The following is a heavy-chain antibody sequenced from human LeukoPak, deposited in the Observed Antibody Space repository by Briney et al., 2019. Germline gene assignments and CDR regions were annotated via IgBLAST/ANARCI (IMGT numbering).Heavy chain of an antibody. Sequence: GRSLRLSCAASGFTFSSYGMHWVRQAPGKGLDWVAVISYDGSNKYYADSVKGRFTISRDNSKNTLYLQMNSLRAEDTAVYYCAKDFKILVVGLFDYWGQGTLVTVSS. J-gene: IGHJ4*02. D-gene: IGHD2-15*01. CDR2: ISYDGSNK. CDR3: AKDFKILVVGLFDY. CDR1: GFTFSSYG. V-gene: IGHV3-30*18.